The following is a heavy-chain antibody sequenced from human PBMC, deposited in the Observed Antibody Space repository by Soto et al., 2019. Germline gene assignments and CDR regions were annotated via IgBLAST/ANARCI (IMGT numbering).Heavy chain of an antibody. D-gene: IGHD2-2*01. Sequence: SETLSLTCAVSGGSISSGGYSWSWIRQPPGKGLEWIGYIYHSGSTYYNPSLKSRVTISVDRSKNQYSLKLSSVTAADTAVYYCARVPDRWGQGTLVTVSS. V-gene: IGHV4-30-2*01. CDR2: IYHSGST. CDR1: GGSISSGGYS. CDR3: ARVPDR. J-gene: IGHJ5*02.